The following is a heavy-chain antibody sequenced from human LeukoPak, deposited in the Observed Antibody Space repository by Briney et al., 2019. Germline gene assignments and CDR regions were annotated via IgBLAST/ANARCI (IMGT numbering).Heavy chain of an antibody. CDR2: IYTSGST. CDR1: GGSIYSGSYY. Sequence: SETLSLTCTVSGGSIYSGSYYWSWIRQPAGKGLEWIGRIYTSGSTNYNPSLKSRVTISVDTSKNQFSLKLSSVTAADTAVYYCARDRRDGYNLYYFDLWGQGTLITVSS. J-gene: IGHJ4*02. CDR3: ARDRRDGYNLYYFDL. D-gene: IGHD5-24*01. V-gene: IGHV4-61*02.